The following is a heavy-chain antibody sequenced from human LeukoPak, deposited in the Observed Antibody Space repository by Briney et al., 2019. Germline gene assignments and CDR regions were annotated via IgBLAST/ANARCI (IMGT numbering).Heavy chain of an antibody. CDR3: ARGFPYYSGMDV. CDR1: GGSISSGGYY. CDR2: IYYSGST. Sequence: SETLSLTCTVSGGSISSGGYYWSWIRQHPGKGLEWIGYIYYSGSTYYNPSLKSRVTISVDTSKNQFSLKLSSVTAADTAVYYCARGFPYYSGMDVWGQGTTVTVSS. V-gene: IGHV4-31*03. J-gene: IGHJ6*02.